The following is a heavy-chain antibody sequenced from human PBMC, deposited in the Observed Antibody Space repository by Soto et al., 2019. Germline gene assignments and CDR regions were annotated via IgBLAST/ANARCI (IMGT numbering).Heavy chain of an antibody. J-gene: IGHJ5*02. D-gene: IGHD3-22*01. CDR3: ARDFFDSSDYTTNWFDP. Sequence: SETLSLTCAVYDGSFRGYYWTWIRQPPGTGLEWIGEINHSGSTNYNPSLKSRVTISVDTSKNQFSLKLTSVTAADAALYYCARDFFDSSDYTTNWFDPWGQGTLVTVSS. CDR2: INHSGST. CDR1: DGSFRGYY. V-gene: IGHV4-34*01.